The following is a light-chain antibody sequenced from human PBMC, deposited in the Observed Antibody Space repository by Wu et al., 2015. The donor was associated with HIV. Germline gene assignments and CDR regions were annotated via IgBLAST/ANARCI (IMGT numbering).Light chain of an antibody. CDR2: KAS. CDR1: QSINSW. V-gene: IGKV1-5*03. CDR3: QQYNGYPYT. Sequence: DIQMTQSPSTLSGSVGDRVTITCRASQSINSWLAWYQQKPGKAPKLLIFKASILETGVPSRFSGSGSETEFTLTINSLQPDDSATYYCQQYNGYPYTFGQGTKLEIK. J-gene: IGKJ2*01.